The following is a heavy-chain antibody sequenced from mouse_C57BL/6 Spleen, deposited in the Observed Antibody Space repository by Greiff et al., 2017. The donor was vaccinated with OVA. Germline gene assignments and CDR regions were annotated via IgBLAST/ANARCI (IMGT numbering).Heavy chain of an antibody. Sequence: VKLKQSGPELVKPGASVKISCKASGYAFSSSWMNWVKQRPGKGLEWIGRIYPGDGDTNYNGKFKGKATLTADKSSSTAYMQLSSLTSEDSAVYFCARGTTVVATNAMDYWGQGTSVTVSS. CDR3: ARGTTVVATNAMDY. CDR2: IYPGDGDT. J-gene: IGHJ4*01. CDR1: GYAFSSSW. V-gene: IGHV1-82*01. D-gene: IGHD1-1*01.